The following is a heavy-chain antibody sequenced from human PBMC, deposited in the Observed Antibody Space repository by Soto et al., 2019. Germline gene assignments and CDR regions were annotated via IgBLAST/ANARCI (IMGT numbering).Heavy chain of an antibody. V-gene: IGHV1-69*02. Sequence: SVKVSCKASGGTFSSYTISWVRQAPGQGLEWMGRIIPILGIANYAQKFQGRVTITRDTSASTAYMELSSLRSEDTAVYYCARRPGGDGYNFYWFDPWGQGTLVTVSS. CDR3: ARRPGGDGYNFYWFDP. CDR2: IIPILGIA. J-gene: IGHJ5*02. CDR1: GGTFSSYT. D-gene: IGHD2-21*01.